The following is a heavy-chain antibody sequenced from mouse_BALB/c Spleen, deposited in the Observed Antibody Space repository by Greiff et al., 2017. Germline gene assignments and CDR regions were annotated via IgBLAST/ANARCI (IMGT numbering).Heavy chain of an antibody. CDR1: GFAFSSYD. J-gene: IGHJ2*01. CDR3: ARHGAWDYFDY. D-gene: IGHD4-1*01. V-gene: IGHV5-12-1*01. CDR2: ISSGGGST. Sequence: EVHLVESGGGLVKPGGSLKLSCAASGFAFSSYDMSWVRQTPEKRLEWVAYISSGGGSTYYPDTVKGRFTISRDNAKNTLYLQMSSLKSEDTAMYYCARHGAWDYFDYWGQGTTLTVSS.